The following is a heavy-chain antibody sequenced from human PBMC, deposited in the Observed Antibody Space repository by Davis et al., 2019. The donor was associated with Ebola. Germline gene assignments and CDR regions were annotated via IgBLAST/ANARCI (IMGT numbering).Heavy chain of an antibody. J-gene: IGHJ4*02. CDR2: INSDGSST. CDR3: ARPRDDCSGGVCYGY. D-gene: IGHD2-8*02. Sequence: GESLKISCAASGFTFSSYWMHWVRQAPGKGLVWVSRINSDGSSTSYADSVKGRFTISRDNAKNTLYLQMNSLRAEDTAVYYCARPRDDCSGGVCYGYWGQGTLVTVSS. V-gene: IGHV3-74*01. CDR1: GFTFSSYW.